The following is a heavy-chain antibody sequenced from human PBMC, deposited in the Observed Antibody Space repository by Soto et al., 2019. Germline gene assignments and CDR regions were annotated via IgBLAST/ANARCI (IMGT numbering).Heavy chain of an antibody. J-gene: IGHJ6*02. CDR1: GFTFSGAA. V-gene: IGHV3-73*01. Sequence: GGSLRLSCAASGFTFSGAAIHWVRQASGKGLEWVSRIRSKANNYATVYAESVRGRFTISRDDSKNTAYLQMNSLKTEDTAVYYCARLEVVPGSGLDLWGQGTTVTVSS. CDR2: IRSKANNYAT. D-gene: IGHD3-22*01. CDR3: ARLEVVPGSGLDL.